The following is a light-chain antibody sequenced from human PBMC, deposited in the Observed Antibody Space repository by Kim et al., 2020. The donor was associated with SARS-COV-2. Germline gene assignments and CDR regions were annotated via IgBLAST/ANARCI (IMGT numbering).Light chain of an antibody. CDR2: EAF. V-gene: IGKV1-33*01. J-gene: IGKJ4*01. CDR1: HAISNY. CDR3: QQYDNLPLT. Sequence: ASVGERVTITCQASHAISNYLNWYHHMQGNAPKLLIYEAFNLKTGVPSSFSGSGSGTDFIFNISSLQPEDIATYYCQQYDNLPLTFGGGTKVDIK.